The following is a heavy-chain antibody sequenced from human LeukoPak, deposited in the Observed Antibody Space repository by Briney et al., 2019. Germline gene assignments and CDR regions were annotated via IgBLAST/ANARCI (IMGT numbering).Heavy chain of an antibody. J-gene: IGHJ4*02. Sequence: GGSLRLSCAASGFRFSDYWMAWVRQAPGKGLEWVANINQDESEKYYVDSVKGRFTISRDNAKKSLYLQMNSLRAEDTAVYYCARDVWGSADYWGQGTLVTVSS. CDR2: INQDESEK. V-gene: IGHV3-7*01. CDR3: ARDVWGSADY. D-gene: IGHD7-27*01. CDR1: GFRFSDYW.